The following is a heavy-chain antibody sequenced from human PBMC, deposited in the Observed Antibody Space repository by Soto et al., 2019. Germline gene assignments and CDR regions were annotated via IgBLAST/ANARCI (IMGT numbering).Heavy chain of an antibody. CDR2: IYHSGST. CDR1: DYSISSGYY. J-gene: IGHJ6*02. CDR3: ARGLEYYGMDV. V-gene: IGHV4-38-2*01. Sequence: LSLTCAVSDYSISSGYYWGWIRQPPGKGLEWIGIIYHSGSTYYNPSLRSRVSISLDTSKNQFSLKLSSVTAADTAMYYCARGLEYYGMDVWGQGTTVTVSS. D-gene: IGHD3-3*01.